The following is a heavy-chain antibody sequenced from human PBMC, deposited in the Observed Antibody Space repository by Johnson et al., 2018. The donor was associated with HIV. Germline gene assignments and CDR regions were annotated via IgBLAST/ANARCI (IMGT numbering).Heavy chain of an antibody. CDR3: AKDLGDYGDSGRYVFDV. J-gene: IGHJ3*01. CDR1: GFTFSSYA. D-gene: IGHD4-17*01. CDR2: ISSSGSTI. V-gene: IGHV3-48*04. Sequence: VQLVESGGGVVQPGRSLRLSCAASGFTFSSYAMHWVRQAPGKGLEWVSYISSSGSTIYYADSVKGRFTISRDNAKNSLYLQMNSLRAEDTAVYYCAKDLGDYGDSGRYVFDVWGQGTLVTVSS.